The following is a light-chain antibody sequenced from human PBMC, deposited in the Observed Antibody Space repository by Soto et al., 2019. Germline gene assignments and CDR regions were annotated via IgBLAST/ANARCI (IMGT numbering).Light chain of an antibody. CDR2: DAS. Sequence: EIVLTQSPATLSLSPGERATLSCRASQSVSSYLAWYQQKPGQAPRLLIFDASNRATGIPDRFSGSGSGTEFTLTISSLQSEDFAVYYCQQHNNWPPWTFGQGTKVEIK. CDR1: QSVSSY. J-gene: IGKJ1*01. CDR3: QQHNNWPPWT. V-gene: IGKV3-11*01.